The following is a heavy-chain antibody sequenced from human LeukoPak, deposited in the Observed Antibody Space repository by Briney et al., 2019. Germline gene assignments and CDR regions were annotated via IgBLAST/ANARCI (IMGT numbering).Heavy chain of an antibody. J-gene: IGHJ3*02. CDR3: AANSGSDSRRVAFDI. CDR2: IVVGSGNT. Sequence: SVKVSCKASGFTFTSSAMQWVRQARGQRLEWIGWIVVGSGNTNYAQKFQERVTITRDMSTSTAYMELSSLRSEDTAVYYCAANSGSDSRRVAFDIWGQGTMVTVSS. D-gene: IGHD2-21*02. V-gene: IGHV1-58*02. CDR1: GFTFTSSA.